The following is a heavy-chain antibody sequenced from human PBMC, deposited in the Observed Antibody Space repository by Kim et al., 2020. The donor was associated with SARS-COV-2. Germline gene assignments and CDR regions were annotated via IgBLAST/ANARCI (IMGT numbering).Heavy chain of an antibody. CDR1: GFTFSDYG. J-gene: IGHJ5*02. D-gene: IGHD3-10*01. V-gene: IGHV3-33*01. Sequence: GALRLSCAASGFTFSDYGMHWVRLAPGKGLDWVAFIWYDGSNKYYTDSVKGRFTISRDNSKNTLYLQMNSLRAEDTAVYYCARDLRMVRGRIGSGDWFDPWGQGTLVTVSS. CDR3: ARDLRMVRGRIGSGDWFDP. CDR2: IWYDGSNK.